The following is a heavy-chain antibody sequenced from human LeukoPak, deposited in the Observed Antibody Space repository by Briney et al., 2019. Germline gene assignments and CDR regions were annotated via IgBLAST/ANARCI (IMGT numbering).Heavy chain of an antibody. CDR1: VYTFTSYY. Sequence: ASVKVSCKASVYTFTSYYVHCVPQAPGQGLEWMGIINPSGGSTSYAQKFQGRVTMTRDTSTSTVYMELSSLRSEDTAVYYCARGHGVVKRLAFDYWGQGTLVTVSS. CDR3: ARGHGVVKRLAFDY. J-gene: IGHJ4*02. CDR2: INPSGGST. V-gene: IGHV1-46*01. D-gene: IGHD3-22*01.